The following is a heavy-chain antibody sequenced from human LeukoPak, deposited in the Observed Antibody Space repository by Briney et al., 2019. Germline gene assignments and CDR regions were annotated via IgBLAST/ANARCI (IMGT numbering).Heavy chain of an antibody. D-gene: IGHD1-26*01. V-gene: IGHV3-7*01. CDR1: GFTFSDYY. J-gene: IGHJ4*02. CDR3: ARGSSAGASLRHDY. Sequence: GGSLRLSCAASGFTFSDYYMSWVRQAPGKGLEWVANIKQDGSEENFVDSEKGRFTISRDNAKKSLYLQMNSLRAEDTAVYYCARGSSAGASLRHDYWGQGTLVTVSS. CDR2: IKQDGSEE.